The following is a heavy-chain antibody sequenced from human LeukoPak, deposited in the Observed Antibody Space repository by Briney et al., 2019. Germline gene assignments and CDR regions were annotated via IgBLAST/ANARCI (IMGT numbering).Heavy chain of an antibody. J-gene: IGHJ4*02. Sequence: GGSLRLSCAASGFTFSSYGMHWVRQAPGKGLEWVAVISYDGSNKYYADSVKGRFTISRDNSKNTLYLQMNSLRAEDTAVYYCTGNYYGSGSYADFDYWGQGTLVTVSS. CDR3: TGNYYGSGSYADFDY. D-gene: IGHD3-10*01. CDR2: ISYDGSNK. V-gene: IGHV3-30*03. CDR1: GFTFSSYG.